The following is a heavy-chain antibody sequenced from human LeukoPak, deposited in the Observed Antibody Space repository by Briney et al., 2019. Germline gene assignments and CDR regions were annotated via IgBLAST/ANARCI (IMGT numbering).Heavy chain of an antibody. Sequence: PGGSLRLSCAAFGFVLSDYGMHWVRQAPGKGLEWVAFIRYDGSNKYYADSVKGRFTISRDNSKNTLYLQMNSLRAEDTAVYYCAKDRRYCSGGSCYYFDYWGQGTLVTVSS. J-gene: IGHJ4*02. D-gene: IGHD2-15*01. V-gene: IGHV3-30*02. CDR1: GFVLSDYG. CDR3: AKDRRYCSGGSCYYFDY. CDR2: IRYDGSNK.